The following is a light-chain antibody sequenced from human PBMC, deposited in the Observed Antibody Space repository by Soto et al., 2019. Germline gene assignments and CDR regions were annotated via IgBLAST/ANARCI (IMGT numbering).Light chain of an antibody. CDR3: AAWDDSLSGSYV. CDR1: SSNIGSNY. V-gene: IGLV1-47*01. Sequence: QSALTQPPSASGTPGQRVTISCSGRSSNIGSNYVYWYQQLPGTAPKLLIYRNKQRPSGVPDRFSGSKSGTSASLAISGLRSEDEADYYCAAWDDSLSGSYVFGTGTKVTVL. J-gene: IGLJ1*01. CDR2: RNK.